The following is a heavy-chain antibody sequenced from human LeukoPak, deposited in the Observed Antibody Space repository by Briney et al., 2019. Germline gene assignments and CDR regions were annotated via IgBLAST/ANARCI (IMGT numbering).Heavy chain of an antibody. V-gene: IGHV1-69*02. J-gene: IGHJ4*02. Sequence: SVKVSCKASGGTFSSYTISWLLQAPGQGLEWMGRIIPILGIANYAQKFQGRVTITADKSTSTAYMELSSLRSEDTAVYYCARGYSNYVGCFDYWGQGTLVTVSS. CDR3: ARGYSNYVGCFDY. CDR1: GGTFSSYT. D-gene: IGHD4-11*01. CDR2: IIPILGIA.